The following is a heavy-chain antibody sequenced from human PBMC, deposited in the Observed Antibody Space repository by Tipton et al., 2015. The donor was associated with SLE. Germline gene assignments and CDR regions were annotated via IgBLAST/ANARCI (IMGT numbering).Heavy chain of an antibody. V-gene: IGHV4-39*07. J-gene: IGHJ3*02. CDR1: GYSISSSSYY. CDR2: IYYSGST. D-gene: IGHD6-19*01. Sequence: TLSLTCAVSGYSISSSSYYWGWIRQPPGKGLGWIGSIYYSGSTYFNPSLKSRVTISVDTSKNQFSLKLSSVTAADTAVYYCAREAQWLDRAFDIWGQGTMVTVSS. CDR3: AREAQWLDRAFDI.